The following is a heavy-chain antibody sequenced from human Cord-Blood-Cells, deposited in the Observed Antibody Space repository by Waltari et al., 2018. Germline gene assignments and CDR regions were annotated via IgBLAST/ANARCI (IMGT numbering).Heavy chain of an antibody. Sequence: QLQLQESGPGLVKPSETLSLTCTVSGGSISSSSYYWGWIRQPPGKGLEWIGSIYYSGSTYYNPSLKSRVTISVDTSKNQFSLKLSSVTAADTAVYYCARQLRPNWGARFDYWGQGTLVTVSS. V-gene: IGHV4-39*07. D-gene: IGHD7-27*01. CDR1: GGSISSSSYY. CDR3: ARQLRPNWGARFDY. J-gene: IGHJ4*02. CDR2: IYYSGST.